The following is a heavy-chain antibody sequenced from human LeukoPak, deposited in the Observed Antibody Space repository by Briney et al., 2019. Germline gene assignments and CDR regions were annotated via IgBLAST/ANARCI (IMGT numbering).Heavy chain of an antibody. CDR1: GYTFTSYG. V-gene: IGHV1-18*01. CDR2: ISAYNGNT. D-gene: IGHD3-22*01. Sequence: GASVKVSCKASGYTFTSYGISWVRQAPGQVLVWMGWISAYNGNTNYAQKLQGRVTMTTDTSTSTAYMELRSLRSDDTAVYYCARDRYYYDSSGSDWFDPWGQGTLVTVSS. CDR3: ARDRYYYDSSGSDWFDP. J-gene: IGHJ5*02.